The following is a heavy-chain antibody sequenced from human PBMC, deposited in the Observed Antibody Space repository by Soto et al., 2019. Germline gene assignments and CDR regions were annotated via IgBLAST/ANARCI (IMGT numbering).Heavy chain of an antibody. CDR2: INWNGGST. CDR3: ARQLGPNIAAAGTYYYYGMDV. Sequence: PGGSLRLSCAASGFTFDDYGMSWVRQAPGKGLEWVSGINWNGGSTGYADSVKGRFTISRDNAKNSLYLQMNSLRAEDTALYYCARQLGPNIAAAGTYYYYGMDVWGQGTTVTVSS. CDR1: GFTFDDYG. J-gene: IGHJ6*02. D-gene: IGHD6-13*01. V-gene: IGHV3-20*04.